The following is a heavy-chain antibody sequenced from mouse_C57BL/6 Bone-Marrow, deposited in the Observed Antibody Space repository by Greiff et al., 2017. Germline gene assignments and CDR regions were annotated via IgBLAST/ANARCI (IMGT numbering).Heavy chain of an antibody. CDR2: INPYNGGT. J-gene: IGHJ4*01. CDR1: GYTFTDYY. Sequence: VQLQQSGPVLVKPGASVKMSCKASGYTFTDYYMNWVKQSHGKSLEWIGVINPYNGGTSYNQTFKGKATLTVDKSSSTAYMELNSLTSEDSAVYYCARDLDYAMDYWGQGTSVTVSS. V-gene: IGHV1-19*01. CDR3: ARDLDYAMDY.